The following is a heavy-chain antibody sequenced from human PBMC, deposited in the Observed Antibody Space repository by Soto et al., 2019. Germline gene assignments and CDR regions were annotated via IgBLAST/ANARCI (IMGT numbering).Heavy chain of an antibody. CDR3: ARGRSVRALWFGELY. V-gene: IGHV1-8*01. D-gene: IGHD3-10*01. Sequence: ASVKVSCKASGYTFTSYDINWVRQATGQGLEWMGWMNPNSGNTGYAQKFQGRVTMTRNTSISTAYMELSSLRSEDTAVYYCARGRSVRALWFGELYWGQGTLVTVSS. J-gene: IGHJ4*02. CDR2: MNPNSGNT. CDR1: GYTFTSYD.